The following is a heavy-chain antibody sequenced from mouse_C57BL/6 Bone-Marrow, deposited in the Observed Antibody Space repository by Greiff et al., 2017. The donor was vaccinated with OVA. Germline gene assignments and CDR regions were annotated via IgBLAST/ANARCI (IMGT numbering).Heavy chain of an antibody. V-gene: IGHV5-4*01. J-gene: IGHJ1*03. CDR2: ISAGGSYT. Sequence: EVQRVESGGGLVKPGGSLKLSCAASGFTFSSYAMSWVRQTPEKRLEWVATISAGGSYTYYPDNVKGRFTISRDNAKNNLYLQMSHLKSEDTAMYYCAGVLRYFDVWGTGTTVTVSS. CDR1: GFTFSSYA. CDR3: AGVLRYFDV. D-gene: IGHD1-1*01.